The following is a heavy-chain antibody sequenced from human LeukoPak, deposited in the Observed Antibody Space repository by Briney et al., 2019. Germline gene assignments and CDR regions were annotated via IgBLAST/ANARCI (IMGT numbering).Heavy chain of an antibody. CDR1: GFTFDDYA. D-gene: IGHD3-22*01. V-gene: IGHV3-9*03. Sequence: PGGSLRLSCAASGFTFDDYAMHWVRQAPGKGLEWVSGISWNSGSIGYADSVKGRFTISRDNAKNSLYLQMNSLRAEDMALYYCAKVDYYDSSGSIFDIWGQGTMVTVSS. CDR3: AKVDYYDSSGSIFDI. J-gene: IGHJ3*02. CDR2: ISWNSGSI.